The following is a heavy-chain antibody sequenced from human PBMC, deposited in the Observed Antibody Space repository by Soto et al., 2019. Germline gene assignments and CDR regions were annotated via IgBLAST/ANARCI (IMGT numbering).Heavy chain of an antibody. CDR2: ISGSGGST. Sequence: PGGSLRLSCSASGFTFSSYGMHWVRQAPGKGLEWVSAISGSGGSTYYADSVKGRFTISRDNSKNTLNLQMNSLRAEDTAIYYCAKETTASSGYVDYWGQGTQVTVSS. CDR1: GFTFSSYG. J-gene: IGHJ4*02. D-gene: IGHD3-22*01. V-gene: IGHV3-23*01. CDR3: AKETTASSGYVDY.